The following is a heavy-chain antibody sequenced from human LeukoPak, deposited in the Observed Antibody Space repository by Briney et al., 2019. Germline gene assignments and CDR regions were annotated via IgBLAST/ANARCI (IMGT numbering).Heavy chain of an antibody. CDR2: IYYSGST. CDR3: ARQVAVGFFDY. J-gene: IGHJ4*02. D-gene: IGHD6-19*01. V-gene: IGHV4-59*08. CDR1: GGSISRYY. Sequence: SETLSLTCTVSGGSISRYYWSWIRQPPGKGLEWIGYIYYSGSTNYNPSLKSRVTISVDTSKNQFSLKLTSVTAADTAVFYCARQVAVGFFDYWGQGALVTVSS.